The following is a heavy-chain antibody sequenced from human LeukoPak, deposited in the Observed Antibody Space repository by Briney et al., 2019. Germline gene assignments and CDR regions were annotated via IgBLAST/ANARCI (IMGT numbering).Heavy chain of an antibody. CDR3: AHQTYYDILTGDPNAFDI. CDR1: GFSLSTSGVG. D-gene: IGHD3-9*01. Sequence: SGPTLVNPTQTLTLTCTFSGFSLSTSGVGVGWIRQPPGKALEWLALIYWDDDKRYSPSLKSRLTITKDTSKNQVVLTMTNMDPVDTATYFCAHQTYYDILTGDPNAFDIWGQGTMVTVSS. CDR2: IYWDDDK. J-gene: IGHJ3*02. V-gene: IGHV2-5*02.